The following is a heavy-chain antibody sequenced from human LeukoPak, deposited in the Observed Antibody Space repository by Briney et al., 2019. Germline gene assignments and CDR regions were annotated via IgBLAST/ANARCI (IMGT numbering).Heavy chain of an antibody. CDR2: IIPIFGTA. CDR3: ARDCSSTSCYNAY. J-gene: IGHJ4*02. CDR1: GGTFSSYA. Sequence: SVKVSCKASGGTFSSYAISWVRQAPGQGLEWMGGIIPIFGTANYAQKFQGRVTITADESTSTAYMELSSLRSDDTAVYYCARDCSSTSCYNAYWGQGTLVTVSS. V-gene: IGHV1-69*13. D-gene: IGHD2-2*02.